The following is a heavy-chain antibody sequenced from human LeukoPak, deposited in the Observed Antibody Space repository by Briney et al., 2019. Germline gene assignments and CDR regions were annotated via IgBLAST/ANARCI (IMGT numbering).Heavy chain of an antibody. CDR1: GFTFSNAW. CDR3: TTDGRVEQLGGSAENFDY. J-gene: IGHJ4*02. Sequence: GGSLRLSCAASGFTFSNAWMSWVRQAPGKGLEWVGRIKSKTDGGTTDYAAPVKGRFTISRDDSKNTLYLQMNSLKTEDTAVYYCTTDGRVEQLGGSAENFDYWGQGTLVTVSS. CDR2: IKSKTDGGTT. V-gene: IGHV3-15*01. D-gene: IGHD6-6*01.